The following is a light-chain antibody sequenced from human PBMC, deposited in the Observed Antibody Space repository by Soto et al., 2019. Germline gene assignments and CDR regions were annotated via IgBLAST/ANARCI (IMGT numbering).Light chain of an antibody. CDR3: CSNAGSHYYV. V-gene: IGLV2-8*01. Sequence: QSALTQPPSASGSPGQSVTISCTGTNSDVGAYNYVSWYQQHPGKAPKLLIYEVTKRPSGVPDRFSGSKSGNTASLTVSGLQADDEAEYYCCSNAGSHYYVFGTGTKLTVL. CDR2: EVT. J-gene: IGLJ1*01. CDR1: NSDVGAYNY.